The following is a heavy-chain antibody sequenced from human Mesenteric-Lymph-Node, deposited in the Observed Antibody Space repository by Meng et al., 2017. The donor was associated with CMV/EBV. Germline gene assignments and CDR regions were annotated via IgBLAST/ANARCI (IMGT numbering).Heavy chain of an antibody. Sequence: GESLKISCAASGFSFSNYWLSWVRQAPGKGLEWVANINQDGSDRYYVDSVEGQFTISRDNAKNSLYLQMNSLRAEDTATYYCARSTKMEAVGGWGQGTLVTVSS. J-gene: IGHJ4*02. D-gene: IGHD6-13*01. CDR1: GFSFSNYW. V-gene: IGHV3-7*01. CDR3: ARSTKMEAVGG. CDR2: INQDGSDR.